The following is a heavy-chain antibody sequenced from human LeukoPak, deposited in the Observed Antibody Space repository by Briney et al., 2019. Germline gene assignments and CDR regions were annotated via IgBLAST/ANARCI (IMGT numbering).Heavy chain of an antibody. J-gene: IGHJ4*02. CDR3: ARAKDFDY. Sequence: SETLSLTCTVSGGSISSYYWSWIRQPPGKGLEWIGYIYYSGSTNYNPSLQSRVTISVDTSKNQFSLKLSSVTAADTAVYYCARAKDFDYWGQGTLVTVSS. V-gene: IGHV4-59*01. CDR1: GGSISSYY. CDR2: IYYSGST.